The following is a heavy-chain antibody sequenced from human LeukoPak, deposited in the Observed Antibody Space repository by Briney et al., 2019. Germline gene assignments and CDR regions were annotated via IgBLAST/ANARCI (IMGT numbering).Heavy chain of an antibody. V-gene: IGHV4-39*07. CDR2: IYHTGST. CDR3: ARDISISWFYS. J-gene: IGHJ5*01. D-gene: IGHD3-3*02. CDR1: GASISSDSNY. Sequence: PSETLSLTCTVSGASISSDSNYWAWVRQPPGKGLQWIGSIYHTGSTFYNPSLMSRVSISIDSSKNQFSLKLSSVTVADTALYYCARDISISWFYSWGQETLVSVSS.